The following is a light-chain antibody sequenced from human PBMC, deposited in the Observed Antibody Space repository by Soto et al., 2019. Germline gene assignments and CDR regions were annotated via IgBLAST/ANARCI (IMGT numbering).Light chain of an antibody. V-gene: IGKV3-11*01. CDR1: QSISSY. Sequence: EIVLTQSPATLSLSPGERATLSYRASQSISSYLAWYQQKPGQSPRLLIYDASNRATGIPARFSGSGSGTDFTLTISSLEPEDFAVYYCQQRSNRPPGYTFGQGTKLEIK. J-gene: IGKJ2*01. CDR3: QQRSNRPPGYT. CDR2: DAS.